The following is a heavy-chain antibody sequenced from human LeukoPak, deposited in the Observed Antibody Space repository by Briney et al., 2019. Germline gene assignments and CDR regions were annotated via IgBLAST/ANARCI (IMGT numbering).Heavy chain of an antibody. J-gene: IGHJ4*02. CDR1: GGSISSIRYY. CDR2: IYYTGST. V-gene: IGHV4-39*01. D-gene: IGHD1-14*01. CDR3: VRHDLIGITGGNFDY. Sequence: SETLSLTCTVSGGSISSIRYYWGYIRQPPGKGLEWLGSIYYTGSTYYNPSLKSRVTASVDTSKNQFSLKLNSVTAADTAVYYCVRHDLIGITGGNFDYWGQGTLVSVSS.